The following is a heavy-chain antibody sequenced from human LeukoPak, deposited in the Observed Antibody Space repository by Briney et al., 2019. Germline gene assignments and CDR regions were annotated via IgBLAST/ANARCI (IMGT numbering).Heavy chain of an antibody. J-gene: IGHJ4*02. CDR2: ISVNGGTT. V-gene: IGHV3-23*01. CDR1: GFTFSSYA. CDR3: AKVSRYCSGGSCYYHPFDY. Sequence: GGSLRLSCAASGFTFSSYAMTWVRQAPGKGLEWVSSISVNGGTTYYADSVKGRFTISRDNSKNTLYLQMNSLRAEDTAVYYCAKVSRYCSGGSCYYHPFDYWGQGTLVTVSS. D-gene: IGHD2-15*01.